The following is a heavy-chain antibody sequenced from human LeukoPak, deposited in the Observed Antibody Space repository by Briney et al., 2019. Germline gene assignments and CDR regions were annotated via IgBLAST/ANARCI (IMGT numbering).Heavy chain of an antibody. J-gene: IGHJ4*02. CDR3: AKDFRIGYSAHFDY. CDR1: GFTFRSHA. CDR2: IYENGGTT. V-gene: IGHV3-23*01. D-gene: IGHD2-21*01. Sequence: GGSLRLSCVGSGFTFRSHAMSWVRQAPEKGLEFVSGIYENGGTTYYADSVKGRSSISRDNSKNTLYLQMDSLRGEDTAVYYCAKDFRIGYSAHFDYWGQGALVTVSS.